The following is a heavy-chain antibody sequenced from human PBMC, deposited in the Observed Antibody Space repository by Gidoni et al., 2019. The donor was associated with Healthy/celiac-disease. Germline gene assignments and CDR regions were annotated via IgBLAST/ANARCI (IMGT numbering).Heavy chain of an antibody. J-gene: IGHJ4*02. D-gene: IGHD6-13*01. CDR2: VDPEDGET. CDR3: ATALPVLSKQVQFDY. V-gene: IGHV1-24*01. CDR1: GYTLTELS. Sequence: QVQLVQSGAEAKKPGASVKVSCKVSGYTLTELSMHWVRQAPGKGLEWMGGVDPEDGETIYAQKFQGRVTMTEDTSTDTAYMELSSLRSEDTAVYYCATALPVLSKQVQFDYWGQGTLVTVSS.